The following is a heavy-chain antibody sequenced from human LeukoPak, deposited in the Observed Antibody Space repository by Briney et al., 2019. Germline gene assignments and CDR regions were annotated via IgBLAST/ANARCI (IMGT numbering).Heavy chain of an antibody. J-gene: IGHJ3*02. CDR2: INTNTGNP. D-gene: IGHD3-10*01. CDR1: GYTFTIYD. V-gene: IGHV7-4-1*02. CDR3: AREGLLWFGETGAFDI. Sequence: GASVKVSCKASGYTFTIYDINWVRQAPGQGLEWMGWINTNTGNPTYAQGFTGRFVFSLDTSVSTAYLQISSLKAEDTAVYYCAREGLLWFGETGAFDIWGQGTMVTVSS.